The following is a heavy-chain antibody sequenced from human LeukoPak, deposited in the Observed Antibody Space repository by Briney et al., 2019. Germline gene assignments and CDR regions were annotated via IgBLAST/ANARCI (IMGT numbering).Heavy chain of an antibody. D-gene: IGHD3-3*01. J-gene: IGHJ4*02. CDR1: GFTFSSYA. CDR2: ISGSGGST. V-gene: IGHV3-23*01. CDR3: AKTSIKWSGPFDY. Sequence: PGASLRLSCAASGFTFSSYAMTWVRQAPGKGLEWVSAISGSGGSTYYADSVKGRFTISRDNSKNTLYLQMNSLRAEDTAVYYCAKTSIKWSGPFDYWGQGTLVTVSS.